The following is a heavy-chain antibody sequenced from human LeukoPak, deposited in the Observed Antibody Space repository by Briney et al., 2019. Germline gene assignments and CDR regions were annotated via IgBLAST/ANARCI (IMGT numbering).Heavy chain of an antibody. Sequence: RASVKVSCKASGYTFTSYYMHWVRQAPGQGLEWMGIINPNGGSTNYAQKFQGRATMTRDTSTSTIYMELSSLRSEDTAVYYCARDTGSDYNNLLFDYWGQGTLVTVSS. D-gene: IGHD4-11*01. V-gene: IGHV1-46*01. J-gene: IGHJ4*02. CDR1: GYTFTSYY. CDR2: INPNGGST. CDR3: ARDTGSDYNNLLFDY.